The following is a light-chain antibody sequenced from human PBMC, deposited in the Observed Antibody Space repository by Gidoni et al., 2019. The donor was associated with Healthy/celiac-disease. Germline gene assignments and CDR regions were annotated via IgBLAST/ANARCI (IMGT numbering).Light chain of an antibody. CDR1: QSINTY. CDR3: QQSYSTPH. CDR2: AAS. V-gene: IGKV1-39*01. J-gene: IGKJ4*01. Sequence: DIQMTQSPSSLSSSVGDRVTITCRASQSINTYLNWYQQKTGKPPKLLIYAASSLQSVVPSRFSGSGSGTDFTLTISSLQPEDFATYYCQQSYSTPHFGGGTKVEIK.